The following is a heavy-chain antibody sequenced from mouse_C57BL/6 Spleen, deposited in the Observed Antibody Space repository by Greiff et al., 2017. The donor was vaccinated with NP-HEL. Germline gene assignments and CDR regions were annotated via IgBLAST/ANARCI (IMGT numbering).Heavy chain of an antibody. J-gene: IGHJ4*01. CDR2: INPNNGGT. D-gene: IGHD2-2*01. V-gene: IGHV1-22*01. CDR3: ARGKGYGYDDAMDY. CDR1: GYTFTDYN. Sequence: EVQLQQSGPELVKPGASVKMSCKASGYTFTDYNMHWVKQSHGKSLEWIGYINPNNGGTSYNQKFKGKATLTVNKSSSTAYMELRSLTSEDSAVYYCARGKGYGYDDAMDYWGQGTSVTVSS.